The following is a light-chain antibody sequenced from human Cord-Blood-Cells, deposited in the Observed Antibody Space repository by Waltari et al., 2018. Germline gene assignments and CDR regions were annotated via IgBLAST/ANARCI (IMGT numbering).Light chain of an antibody. V-gene: IGKV1-27*01. CDR1: QGISNY. J-gene: IGKJ4*01. CDR3: QKYNSAPHT. Sequence: DIQMTQSPSSLSASVGDRVTITCRASQGISNYLAWYQQKQGKVPKLLIYAASTLQSGGASRFSGSGAGTDVSLTVSSLQPEDVATYYCQKYNSAPHTCGGGTKVGIK. CDR2: AAS.